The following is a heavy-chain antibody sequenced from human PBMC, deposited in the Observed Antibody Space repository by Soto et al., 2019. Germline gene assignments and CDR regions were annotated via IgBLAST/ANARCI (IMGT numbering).Heavy chain of an antibody. CDR3: AKDKSKYYGAGSYNAFDI. D-gene: IGHD3-10*01. CDR2: ISGSGGST. J-gene: IGHJ3*02. CDR1: GFTFSSYA. V-gene: IGHV3-23*01. Sequence: EVQLLESGGGLVQPGGSLRLSCAASGFTFSSYAMSWVRQAPGKGMEWVSDISGSGGSTYYADSVKGRFTISRDNSKNTRYLRMNSLIAEDRAVYSCAKDKSKYYGAGSYNAFDIWCPGTMVTVS.